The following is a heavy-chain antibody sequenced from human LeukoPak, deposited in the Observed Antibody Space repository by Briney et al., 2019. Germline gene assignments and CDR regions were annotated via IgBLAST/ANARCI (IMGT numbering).Heavy chain of an antibody. V-gene: IGHV3-21*01. J-gene: IGHJ4*02. CDR2: ISGSSRYK. Sequence: GGSLRLSCAASGFTFSDYRMNWVRQAPGKGLEWVSSISGSSRYKYYADSVKGRFTISRDNANNSLHLQMNGLRAEDTAVYYCAREGNYDILTGPSYYFDYWGQGTLVTVSS. CDR1: GFTFSDYR. D-gene: IGHD3-9*01. CDR3: AREGNYDILTGPSYYFDY.